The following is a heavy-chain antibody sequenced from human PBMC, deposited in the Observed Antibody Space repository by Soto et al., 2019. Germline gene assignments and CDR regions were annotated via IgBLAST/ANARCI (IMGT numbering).Heavy chain of an antibody. Sequence: SETLSLTCTVSGGSISSGGYYWSWIRQHPGKGLEWIGYIYYSGSTYYNPSLKSRVTISVDTSKNQFSLKLSSVTAADTAVYYCARLILEAGYSYGSPFDYWGQGTLVTVSS. CDR1: GGSISSGGYY. CDR2: IYYSGST. D-gene: IGHD5-18*01. V-gene: IGHV4-31*03. CDR3: ARLILEAGYSYGSPFDY. J-gene: IGHJ4*02.